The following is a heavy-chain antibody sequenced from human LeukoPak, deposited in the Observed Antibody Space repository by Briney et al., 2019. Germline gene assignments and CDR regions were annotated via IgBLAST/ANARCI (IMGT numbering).Heavy chain of an antibody. CDR2: IYYSGST. D-gene: IGHD6-13*01. CDR3: ASRTAAGRRP. Sequence: SETLSLTCTVSGGSISSSSYYWGWIRQPPGKGLEWIGSIYYSGSTYYNPSLKSRVTISVDTSKNQFSLRLSSVTAADTAVYYCASRTAAGRRPWGQGTLVTVSS. CDR1: GGSISSSSYY. J-gene: IGHJ5*02. V-gene: IGHV4-39*01.